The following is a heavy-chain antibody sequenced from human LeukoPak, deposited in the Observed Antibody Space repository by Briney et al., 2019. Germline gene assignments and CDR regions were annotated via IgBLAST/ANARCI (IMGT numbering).Heavy chain of an antibody. CDR1: GFTFSSYA. CDR3: AKTGGSSSLSWFDP. CDR2: ISGSGGST. V-gene: IGHV3-23*01. Sequence: GGSLRLSCAASGFTFSSYAMSWVRQAPGKGLKWVSAISGSGGSTYYADSVKGRFTISRDNSKNTLYLQMNSLRAEDTAVYYCAKTGGSSSLSWFDPWGQGTLVTVSS. D-gene: IGHD6-6*01. J-gene: IGHJ5*02.